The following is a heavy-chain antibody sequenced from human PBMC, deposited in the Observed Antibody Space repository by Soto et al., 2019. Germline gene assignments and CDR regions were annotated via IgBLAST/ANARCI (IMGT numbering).Heavy chain of an antibody. V-gene: IGHV1-18*01. CDR1: GYTFTSYG. J-gene: IGHJ4*02. CDR2: ISAYNGNT. CDR3: ARVQSGYDFAY. Sequence: QVQLVQSGAEVKKPGASVKVSCKASGYTFTSYGINWVRQAPGQGLEWMGWISAYNGNTHYEQKLKGRVTITTDTTTSTAYMELRSLRSDDTAVYYCARVQSGYDFAYWGQGTLVTVSS. D-gene: IGHD5-12*01.